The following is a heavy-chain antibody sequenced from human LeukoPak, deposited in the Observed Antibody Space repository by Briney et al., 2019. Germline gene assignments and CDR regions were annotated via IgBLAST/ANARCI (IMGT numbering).Heavy chain of an antibody. D-gene: IGHD4-17*01. CDR3: AKDQYGDYSLGRDY. V-gene: IGHV3-23*01. J-gene: IGHJ4*02. CDR2: ISGSGGST. Sequence: GGSLGLSCAASGFTFSSYAMSWVRQAPGKGLEWVSAISGSGGSTYYADSVKGRFTISRDSSKNTLYLQMNSLRAEDTAVYYCAKDQYGDYSLGRDYWGQGTLVTVSS. CDR1: GFTFSSYA.